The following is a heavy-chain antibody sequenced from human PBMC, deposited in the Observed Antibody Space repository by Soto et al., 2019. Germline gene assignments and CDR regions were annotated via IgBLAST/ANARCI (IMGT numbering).Heavy chain of an antibody. CDR3: ARDRVVWNVGDAFDI. Sequence: EVQLVESGGGLVQPGGSLRLSCAASGLTFSKYWMTWVRQAPGKGLEWVATIKHDGSEKSNLDSVEGRFTISRDNAKNSLSLQMDTLRAEDTAVYYCARDRVVWNVGDAFDIWGQGTMVTVSS. D-gene: IGHD1-1*01. V-gene: IGHV3-7*01. CDR2: IKHDGSEK. CDR1: GLTFSKYW. J-gene: IGHJ3*02.